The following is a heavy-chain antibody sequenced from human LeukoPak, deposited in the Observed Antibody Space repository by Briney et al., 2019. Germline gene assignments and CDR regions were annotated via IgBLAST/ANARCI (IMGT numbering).Heavy chain of an antibody. CDR1: GYTFTSYY. CDR3: ARDRVTTVTSVDPKTFDY. V-gene: IGHV1-46*01. CDR2: INPSGGST. D-gene: IGHD4-11*01. J-gene: IGHJ4*02. Sequence: ASVKVSCKASGYTFTSYYMHWVRQAPGQGLEWMGIINPSGGSTSYAQKFQGRVTMTRDTSTSTVYMELSSLRSEDTAVYYCARDRVTTVTSVDPKTFDYWGQGTLVTVPS.